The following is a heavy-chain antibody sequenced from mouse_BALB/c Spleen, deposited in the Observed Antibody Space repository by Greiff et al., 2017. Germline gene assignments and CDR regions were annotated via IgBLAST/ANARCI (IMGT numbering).Heavy chain of an antibody. D-gene: IGHD1-1*01. Sequence: EVQLVESGGGLVKPGGSLKLSCAASGFTFSSYAMSWVRQSPGKRLEWVAEISSGGSYTYYTETVTGRFTISRDIAKSTLYLEMSSLRSEDTAVYSCARASGNHHYFDYWGQGTTLTVSS. J-gene: IGHJ2*01. V-gene: IGHV5-9-4*01. CDR2: ISSGGSYT. CDR1: GFTFSSYA. CDR3: ARASGNHHYFDY.